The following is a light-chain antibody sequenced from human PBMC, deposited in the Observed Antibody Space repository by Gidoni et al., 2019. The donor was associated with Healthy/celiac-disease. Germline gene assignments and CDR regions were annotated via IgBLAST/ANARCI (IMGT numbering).Light chain of an antibody. CDR2: WAS. CDR1: QSVLYSANNKNY. CDR3: QQYCSTPLT. V-gene: IGKV4-1*01. Sequence: DIVMTQSPDSLAVSLGERATVNCKSSQSVLYSANNKNYLAWYQQKPGQPPKGLIYWASTRESGVPDRFSGSGSGTDFTLTISSLQAEDVAIYYCQQYCSTPLTFGQGTKVEIK. J-gene: IGKJ1*01.